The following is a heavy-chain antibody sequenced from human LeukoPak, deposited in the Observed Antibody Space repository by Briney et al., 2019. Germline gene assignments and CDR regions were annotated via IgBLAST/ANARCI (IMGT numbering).Heavy chain of an antibody. CDR3: ARDSGSGSYSGY. Sequence: GGSLRLSCAASGFTFSTYWMHWVRQAPGKGLVWVSRINTDGSTTGYADSMKGRFTISRDNAKNTLYLQMNSLRAEDTAVYYCARDSGSGSYSGYWGQGTLVTVSS. D-gene: IGHD3-10*01. V-gene: IGHV3-74*01. CDR2: INTDGSTT. J-gene: IGHJ4*02. CDR1: GFTFSTYW.